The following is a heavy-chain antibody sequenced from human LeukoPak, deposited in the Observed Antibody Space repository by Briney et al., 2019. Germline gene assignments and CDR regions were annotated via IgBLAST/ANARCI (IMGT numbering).Heavy chain of an antibody. CDR3: ARERRCSSTSCSYYFDY. D-gene: IGHD2-2*01. J-gene: IGHJ4*02. Sequence: GGSLRLSCAASGFTVSSNYMSWVRQAPGKGLEWVAVIWYDGSNKYYADSVKGRFTISRDNSKNTLYLQMNSLRAEDTAVYYCARERRCSSTSCSYYFDYWGQGTLVTVSS. V-gene: IGHV3-33*08. CDR1: GFTVSSNY. CDR2: IWYDGSNK.